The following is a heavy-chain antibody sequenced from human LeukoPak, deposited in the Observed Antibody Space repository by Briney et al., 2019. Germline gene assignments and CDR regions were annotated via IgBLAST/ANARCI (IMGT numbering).Heavy chain of an antibody. D-gene: IGHD4-17*01. CDR2: INHSGYT. J-gene: IGHJ4*02. CDR3: TRTTTGHDY. Sequence: PSETLSLACAVSGVSFNDYYWSWVRQTPVKGLEWIGEINHSGYTNDSPSLKSRVTLSIDTSRKQFSLNLRSVTVADTGIYYCTRTTTGHDYWGQGTLVTVSS. CDR1: GVSFNDYY. V-gene: IGHV4-34*01.